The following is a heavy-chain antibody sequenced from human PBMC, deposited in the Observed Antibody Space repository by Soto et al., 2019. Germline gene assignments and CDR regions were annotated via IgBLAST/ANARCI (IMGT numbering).Heavy chain of an antibody. J-gene: IGHJ5*02. D-gene: IGHD2-2*01. CDR1: GYTFTSYG. Sequence: ASVKVSCKASGYTFTSYGISWVRQAPGQGLEWMGWISAYNGNTNYAQKLQGRVTITTDTSTSTAYMELSSLRSEDTAVYYCARGIVVVPAALNWFDPWGQGTLVTVSS. CDR3: ARGIVVVPAALNWFDP. CDR2: ISAYNGNT. V-gene: IGHV1-18*01.